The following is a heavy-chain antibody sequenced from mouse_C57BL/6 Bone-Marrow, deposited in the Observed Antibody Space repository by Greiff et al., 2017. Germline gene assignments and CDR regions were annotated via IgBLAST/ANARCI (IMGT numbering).Heavy chain of an antibody. CDR1: GYTFTDYE. J-gene: IGHJ4*01. Sequence: VQLQQSGAELVRPGASVTLSCKASGYTFTDYEMHWVKQTPVHGLEWIGAIDPETGGTAYNQKFKGKAILTADKSSSTAYMELRSLTSEDSAVYYCTEGTVVAYYYARDYWGQGTSVTVSS. D-gene: IGHD1-1*01. V-gene: IGHV1-15*01. CDR2: IDPETGGT. CDR3: TEGTVVAYYYARDY.